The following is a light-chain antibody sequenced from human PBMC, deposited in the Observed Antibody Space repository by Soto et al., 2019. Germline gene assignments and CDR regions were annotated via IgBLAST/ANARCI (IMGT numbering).Light chain of an antibody. J-gene: IGKJ4*01. CDR2: KAS. Sequence: DNQVPPSPSSLSASVGPPVPLTCRASQSISSYLNWYQQKPGKAPKLLIYKASSLESGVPSRFSGSGSGTEFTLTISSLQPDDFATYYCQQYNSSFGGGTKVDIK. CDR1: QSISSY. CDR3: QQYNSS. V-gene: IGKV1-5*03.